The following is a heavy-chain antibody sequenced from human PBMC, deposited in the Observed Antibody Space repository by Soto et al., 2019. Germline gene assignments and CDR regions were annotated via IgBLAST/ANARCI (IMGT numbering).Heavy chain of an antibody. J-gene: IGHJ4*02. Sequence: GGSLRLSCAASGFTFSNSWMHWVRQAPGKGLVWVSYINSDGSTTTYADSVKGRFTISRDNAKNTVYLQITSLTAEDTAVYYCARDRSYTTDYRGPGTLVTVSS. D-gene: IGHD1-26*01. CDR2: INSDGSTT. CDR1: GFTFSNSW. V-gene: IGHV3-74*01. CDR3: ARDRSYTTDY.